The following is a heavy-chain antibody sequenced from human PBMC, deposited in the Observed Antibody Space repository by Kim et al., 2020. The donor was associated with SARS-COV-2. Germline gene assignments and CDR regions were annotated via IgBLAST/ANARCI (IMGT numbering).Heavy chain of an antibody. V-gene: IGHV3-30*03. CDR3: ARLMPFSCSFVYFWDY. Sequence: GGSLRLSCVASGFNFGSFAMHWVRQVPGKGLQWVALISYDGSTTYYADSVKGRFTISRDNSKNTLYLQMNSLRAEDTAVYYCARLMPFSCSFVYFWDYW. CDR2: ISYDGSTT. J-gene: IGHJ4*01. D-gene: IGHD2-8*01. CDR1: GFNFGSFA.